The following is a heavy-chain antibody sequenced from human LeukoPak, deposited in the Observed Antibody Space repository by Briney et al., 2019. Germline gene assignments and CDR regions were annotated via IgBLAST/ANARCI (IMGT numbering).Heavy chain of an antibody. CDR1: VCLFFYHV. V-gene: IGHV1-18*01. CDR2: ISTYNGNT. CDR3: ARELDNYDSSGSGWFDP. J-gene: IGHJ5*02. Sequence: GASVNVAFKASVCLFFYHVWSWLGQAPGQGLEWMGWISTYNGNTNNAQKFQGRVTMTTDTSTTTAYVELRSLRSDDTAVYYYARELDNYDSSGSGWFDPGGRGTGVIVTS. D-gene: IGHD3-22*01.